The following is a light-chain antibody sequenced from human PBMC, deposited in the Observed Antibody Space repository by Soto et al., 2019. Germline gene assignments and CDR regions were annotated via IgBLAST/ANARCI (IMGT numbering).Light chain of an antibody. CDR1: QSLSSSY. CDR2: GAS. J-gene: IGKJ1*01. V-gene: IGKV3-20*01. CDR3: QQYGSSSET. Sequence: EIVMTQSPATLPLSPGERATLSCRASQSLSSSYLAWYQQKPGQAPRLLIFGASSRATGIPDRFSGSGFGTDFTLTISRLEPEDFAVYYCQQYGSSSETFGQGTKVDIK.